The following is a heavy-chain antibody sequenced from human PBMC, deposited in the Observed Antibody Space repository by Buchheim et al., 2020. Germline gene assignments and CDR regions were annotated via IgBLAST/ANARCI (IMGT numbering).Heavy chain of an antibody. D-gene: IGHD6-6*01. CDR2: VDTDGGTT. CDR3: ARGIEYSRGPSNY. Sequence: EVQLVESGGGFVQPGGSLRLSCAASGFTFSNFWMHWVRQAPGKGLVWVSHVDTDGGTTNYADSVKGRFTISRDNAKNTLYLQMNSLRAEDTAVYYCARGIEYSRGPSNYWGRGTL. CDR1: GFTFSNFW. V-gene: IGHV3-74*01. J-gene: IGHJ4*02.